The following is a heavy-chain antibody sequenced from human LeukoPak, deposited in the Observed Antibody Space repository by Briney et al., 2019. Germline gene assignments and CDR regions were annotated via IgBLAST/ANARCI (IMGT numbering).Heavy chain of an antibody. CDR3: ARDPGMERFGVVFDS. V-gene: IGHV4-4*07. CDR2: IHSSGTT. D-gene: IGHD3-10*01. CDR1: GGSFSSYY. J-gene: IGHJ4*02. Sequence: SETLSLTCTVSGGSFSSYYWNWIRQPAGKGLEWIGRIHSSGTTNYNPSLTGRLTMSIDTSKSQFSLKLTSATAADTAVYYCARDPGMERFGVVFDSWGQGTLVTVSS.